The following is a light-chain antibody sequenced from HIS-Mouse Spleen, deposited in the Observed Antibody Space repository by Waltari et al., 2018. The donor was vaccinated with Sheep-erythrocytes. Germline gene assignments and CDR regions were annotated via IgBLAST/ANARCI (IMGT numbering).Light chain of an antibody. Sequence: QSALTQPAAVSGSPGHSLSISCPGTSSDAGRYNRVSWYQQPPANAPKLLIYEGSKRRSGVSIRFSGSKSGNTASLTISGLRAEDEADYYCCSYAGSSTPWVFGGGTKLTVL. CDR2: EGS. V-gene: IGLV2-23*01. J-gene: IGLJ3*02. CDR1: SSDAGRYNR. CDR3: CSYAGSSTPWV.